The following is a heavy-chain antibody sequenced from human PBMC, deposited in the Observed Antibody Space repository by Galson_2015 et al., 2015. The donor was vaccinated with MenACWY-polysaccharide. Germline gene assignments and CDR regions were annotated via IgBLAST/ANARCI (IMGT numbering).Heavy chain of an antibody. V-gene: IGHV1-46*01. D-gene: IGHD3-10*01. CDR2: INPSGGST. J-gene: IGHJ4*01. CDR1: GYTFTNYY. CDR3: ARNAASGLDY. Sequence: CKASGYTFTNYYIHWVRQAPGQGLEWLGFINPSGGSTSYAQKFQGRVTMTRDTSTGTVYVGLSSLRSEDTAVYYCARNAASGLDYWGHGTLVTVSS.